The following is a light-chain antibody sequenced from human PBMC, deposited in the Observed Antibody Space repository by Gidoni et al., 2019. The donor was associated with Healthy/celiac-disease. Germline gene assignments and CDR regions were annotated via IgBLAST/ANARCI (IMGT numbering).Light chain of an antibody. CDR1: SSNIGSNY. J-gene: IGLJ3*02. V-gene: IGLV1-47*01. CDR3: AAWDDSLSGSWV. Sequence: QSVLNQPPSPSGTPRQRVTISCSGSSSNIGSNYVYWYQQLPVTAPKLLIYRNNQRPSGVPDRFSCSKSGTSASLAISGLRSEDEADYYCAAWDDSLSGSWVFGGGTKLTVL. CDR2: RNN.